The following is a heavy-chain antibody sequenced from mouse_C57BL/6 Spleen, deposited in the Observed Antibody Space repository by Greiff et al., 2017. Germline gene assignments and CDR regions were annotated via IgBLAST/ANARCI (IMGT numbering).Heavy chain of an antibody. CDR2: IYPGDGDT. CDR3: ARTHYGSSYGFAD. J-gene: IGHJ3*01. CDR1: GYAFSSSW. D-gene: IGHD1-1*01. V-gene: IGHV1-82*01. Sequence: QVQLQQSGPELVKPGASVKISCKASGYAFSSSWLNWVKQRPGKGLEWIGRIYPGDGDTNYNGKFKGKATLTADKSSSTAYMQLSSLTSEDSAVYFCARTHYGSSYGFADWGQGTLVTVSA.